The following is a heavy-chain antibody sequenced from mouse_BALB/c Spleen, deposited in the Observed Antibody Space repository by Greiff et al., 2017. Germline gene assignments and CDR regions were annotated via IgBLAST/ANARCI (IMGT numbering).Heavy chain of an antibody. CDR1: GFTFSSYA. J-gene: IGHJ4*01. CDR2: ISSGGST. D-gene: IGHD2-4*01. V-gene: IGHV5-6-5*01. CDR3: ARGYDYDEGYAMEY. Sequence: EVMLVESGGGLVKPGGSLKLSCAASGFTFSSYAMSWVRQTPEKRLEWVASISSGGSTYYPDSVKGRFTISSDNARNILYLQMSSLRSEDTAMYYCARGYDYDEGYAMEYRGEGSAGTGAS.